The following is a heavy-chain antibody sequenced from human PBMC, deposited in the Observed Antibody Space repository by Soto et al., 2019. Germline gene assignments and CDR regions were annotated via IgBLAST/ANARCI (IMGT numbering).Heavy chain of an antibody. CDR1: GYTFTSYG. D-gene: IGHD4-17*01. CDR3: ARDLAYIRQY. CDR2: ISTAHSDI. J-gene: IGHJ4*02. Sequence: ASVKVSCKASGYTFTSYGISWVRQAPGQGLEWMGWISTAHSDIGYAQKFQGRVTMTRDTSTSTAFLEVRSLTSDDTALYYCARDLAYIRQYWGQGTQVTVS. V-gene: IGHV1-18*01.